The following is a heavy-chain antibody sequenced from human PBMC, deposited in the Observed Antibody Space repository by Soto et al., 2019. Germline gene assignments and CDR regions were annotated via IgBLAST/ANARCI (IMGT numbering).Heavy chain of an antibody. CDR3: ARQDLFLDTPMGDLDY. CDR2: IYPGDSDT. Sequence: EVQLVQSGAEVKKPGESLKISCKGSGYSFTSYWIGWVRQMPGKGLEWMGIIYPGDSDTRYSPSFQGQVTISADKSNTTAYLQWSSLKASDTAMYYCARQDLFLDTPMGDLDYWGQGTLVTVSS. CDR1: GYSFTSYW. V-gene: IGHV5-51*01. D-gene: IGHD5-18*01. J-gene: IGHJ4*02.